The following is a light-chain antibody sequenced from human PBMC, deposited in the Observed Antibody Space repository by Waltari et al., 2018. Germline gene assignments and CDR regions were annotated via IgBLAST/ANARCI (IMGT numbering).Light chain of an antibody. CDR2: TTD. Sequence: QSVLTQPPSASGTPGQRVSISCSGSDSKLGSNTVNWYRQLPGTAPKLLIFTTDQRPSGVPDRFSGSKSGTSASLAISGLQSEDEAEYHCAVWDDSLNGPLFGGGTKLTVL. CDR3: AVWDDSLNGPL. CDR1: DSKLGSNT. V-gene: IGLV1-44*01. J-gene: IGLJ2*01.